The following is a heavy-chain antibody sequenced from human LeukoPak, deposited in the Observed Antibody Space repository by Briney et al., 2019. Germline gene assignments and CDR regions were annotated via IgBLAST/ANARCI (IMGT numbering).Heavy chain of an antibody. V-gene: IGHV4-34*01. CDR2: INHSGST. Sequence: SETLSLTCAVYGGSFSGYYWSWIRQPPGKGLEWIGEINHSGSTNYNPSLKSRVTISVDTSKNQFSLKLSSVTAADTAVYYCARQSRVYYYFDYWGQGTLVTVSS. J-gene: IGHJ4*02. D-gene: IGHD2-21*01. CDR3: ARQSRVYYYFDY. CDR1: GGSFSGYY.